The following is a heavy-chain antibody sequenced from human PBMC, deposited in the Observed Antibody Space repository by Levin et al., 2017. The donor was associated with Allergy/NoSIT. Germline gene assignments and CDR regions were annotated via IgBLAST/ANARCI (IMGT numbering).Heavy chain of an antibody. Sequence: MASETLSLTCTVSGASTSSSAYYWGWVRQPPGRGLEWIASVYSDGRTYYNPSLESRVTVSLRTSMNQFSLSVRAVSAADTALDFCAKSSSGGIPRFLGDVWGQGTTVTVSS. D-gene: IGHD3-3*01. CDR1: GASTSSSAYY. J-gene: IGHJ6*01. V-gene: IGHV4-39*01. CDR2: VYSDGRT. CDR3: AKSSSGGIPRFLGDV.